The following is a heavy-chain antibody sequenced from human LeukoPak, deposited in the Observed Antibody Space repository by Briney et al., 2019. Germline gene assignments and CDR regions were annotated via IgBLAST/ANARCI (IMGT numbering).Heavy chain of an antibody. D-gene: IGHD2-15*01. CDR1: GFTFRSYA. V-gene: IGHV3-30*04. CDR2: ISYDGSNK. CDR3: ARDATHCSGGSCYPNWFDP. J-gene: IGHJ5*02. Sequence: PGRSLRLSCAASGFTFRSYAMHWVRQAPGKGLDWVAVISYDGSNKYYADSVKGRFTISRDNSKNTLYLQMNSLRAEDTAVYYCARDATHCSGGSCYPNWFDPWGQGTLVTVSS.